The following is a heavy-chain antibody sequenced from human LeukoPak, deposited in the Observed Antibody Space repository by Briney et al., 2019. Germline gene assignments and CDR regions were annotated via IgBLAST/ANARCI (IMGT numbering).Heavy chain of an antibody. V-gene: IGHV1-8*02. Sequence: ASVKVSCKASGYTFTSYGISWVRQAPGQGLEWMGWMNPNSGNTGYAQKFQGRVTMTRNTSISTAYMELSSLRSEDTAVYYCARTSPRYYGSRMDVWGQGTTVTVSS. D-gene: IGHD3-10*01. CDR1: GYTFTSYG. CDR2: MNPNSGNT. J-gene: IGHJ6*02. CDR3: ARTSPRYYGSRMDV.